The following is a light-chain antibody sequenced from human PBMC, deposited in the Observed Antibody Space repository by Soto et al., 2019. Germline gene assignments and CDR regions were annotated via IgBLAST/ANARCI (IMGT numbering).Light chain of an antibody. CDR3: ASWDDSLNGRGV. Sequence: QTVVTQPPSASGTPGQRVTISCSGSSSNIGSNTVNWYQQLPGTAPKLLIYNNNQRPSGVPARFSGSNSGTSASLAISGLQSEDEADYYCASWDDSLNGRGVFGTGTKVTV. CDR2: NNN. J-gene: IGLJ1*01. CDR1: SSNIGSNT. V-gene: IGLV1-44*01.